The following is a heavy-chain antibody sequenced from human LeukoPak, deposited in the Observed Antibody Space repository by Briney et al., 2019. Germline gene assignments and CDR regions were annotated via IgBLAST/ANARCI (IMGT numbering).Heavy chain of an antibody. CDR2: IYSSGNT. CDR1: GGSISSRTYY. V-gene: IGHV4-39*02. D-gene: IGHD6-13*01. J-gene: IGHJ4*02. CDR3: AGGFAAAATFDY. Sequence: SETLSLTCSVSGGSISSRTYYWAWIRQPPGKGLECIGIIYSSGNTYSNPSLNSRVTLSVDTSKSHFSLKLRSATAADTAVYYCAGGFAAAATFDYWGQGALVTVSS.